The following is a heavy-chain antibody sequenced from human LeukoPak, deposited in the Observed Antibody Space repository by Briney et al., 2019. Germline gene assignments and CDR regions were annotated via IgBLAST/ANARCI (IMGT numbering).Heavy chain of an antibody. CDR2: IKQDGSEK. Sequence: GGSLRLSCVASGFTFSSYWMSRVRQAPGKGLEWVANIKQDGSEKYYVDSVKGRFTISRDNAKNSLYLQMNSLRAEDTAVYYCARDRWYMDVWGKGTTVTVSS. J-gene: IGHJ6*03. V-gene: IGHV3-7*01. CDR1: GFTFSSYW. CDR3: ARDRWYMDV. D-gene: IGHD4-23*01.